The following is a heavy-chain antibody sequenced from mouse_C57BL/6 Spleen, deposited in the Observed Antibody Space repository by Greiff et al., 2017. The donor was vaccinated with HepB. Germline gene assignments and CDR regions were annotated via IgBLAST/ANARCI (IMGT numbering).Heavy chain of an antibody. Sequence: VQLQQSGPELVKPGASVKLSCKASGYTFTSYDINWVKQRPGQGLEWIGWIYPRDGSTKYNEKFQGKATLTVDTSSSTAYMELNSLTSEVSAVYFCASDYYGSSYDHYYAMDYWGQGTSVTVSS. CDR3: ASDYYGSSYDHYYAMDY. CDR2: IYPRDGST. D-gene: IGHD1-1*01. CDR1: GYTFTSYD. V-gene: IGHV1-85*01. J-gene: IGHJ4*01.